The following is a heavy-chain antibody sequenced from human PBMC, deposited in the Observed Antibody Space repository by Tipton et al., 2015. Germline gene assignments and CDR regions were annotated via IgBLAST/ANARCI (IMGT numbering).Heavy chain of an antibody. CDR1: GFTFSSCA. D-gene: IGHD5-24*01. CDR3: ARDLEHGMDV. J-gene: IGHJ6*02. V-gene: IGHV4-38-2*02. CDR2: IYHSGST. Sequence: LRLSCAASGFTFSSCAMSWVRQSPGKGLEWIGSIYHSGSTYYKLSLKSRVTISLDTSKNQFSLRLTSVAAADTAVYYCARDLEHGMDVWGHGTTVTVSS.